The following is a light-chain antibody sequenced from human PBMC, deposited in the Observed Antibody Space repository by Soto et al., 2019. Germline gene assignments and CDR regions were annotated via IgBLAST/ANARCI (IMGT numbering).Light chain of an antibody. V-gene: IGLV1-47*01. CDR1: SSNIGTHY. CDR2: RND. Sequence: QSVLTQPPSASGTPGQRVTISCSGSSSNIGTHYVYWYQQFPGTAPKVLIHRNDRRPSGVPDRFSASKSATSASLAISGLRSEDEADYYCSSYTSSSTLGVFGGGTKLTVL. J-gene: IGLJ3*02. CDR3: SSYTSSSTLGV.